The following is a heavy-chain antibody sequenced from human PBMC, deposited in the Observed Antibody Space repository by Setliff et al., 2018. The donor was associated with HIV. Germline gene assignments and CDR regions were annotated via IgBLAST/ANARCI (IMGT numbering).Heavy chain of an antibody. V-gene: IGHV4-34*01. D-gene: IGHD3-22*01. CDR2: INHNENS. CDR1: GGSFSGYY. J-gene: IGHJ3*02. CDR3: ARLGRGTYYYDSSGYLYAFDI. Sequence: SETLSLTCTVYGGSFSGYYWNWVRQPPGKGLEWIGEINHNENSNCSPSLKSRVTISVDTPKNQFSLKLSSVTAADTAVYYCARLGRGTYYYDSSGYLYAFDIWGQGTMVTVSS.